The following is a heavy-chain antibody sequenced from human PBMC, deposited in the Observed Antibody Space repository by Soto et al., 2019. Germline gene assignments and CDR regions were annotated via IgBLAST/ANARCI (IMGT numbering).Heavy chain of an antibody. CDR2: IHHTGST. CDR3: ARRPTGSGSSFFDY. D-gene: IGHD3-10*01. J-gene: IGHJ4*02. Sequence: TSETLSLTCTVSAGSITSDEYYWNWIRYRPGKGLEWIGSIHHTGSTFYNPSLESRASISIDTSESQFSLNLASVTVADTAVYYCARRPTGSGSSFFDYWGPGTLVTVSS. CDR1: AGSITSDEYY. V-gene: IGHV4-31*03.